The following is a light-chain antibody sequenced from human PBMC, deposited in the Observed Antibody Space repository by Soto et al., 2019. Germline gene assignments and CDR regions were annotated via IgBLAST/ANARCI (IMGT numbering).Light chain of an antibody. J-gene: IGLJ1*01. CDR3: AAWDDSLNGYV. CDR2: YDD. CDR1: RSNIGNNA. Sequence: QSVLTQPPSVSEAPRQRVTISCSGSRSNIGNNAVNWYQQLPGKAPKLLIYYDDLLPSGVSDRFSGSKSGTSASLAISGLQSEDEADYYCAAWDDSLNGYVFGTGTKV. V-gene: IGLV1-36*01.